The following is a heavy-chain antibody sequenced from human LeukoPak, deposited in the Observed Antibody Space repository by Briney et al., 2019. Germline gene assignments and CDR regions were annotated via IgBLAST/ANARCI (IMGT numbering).Heavy chain of an antibody. CDR1: GGSISSYY. V-gene: IGHV4-59*01. CDR2: IYYSGST. Sequence: SETLSLTCTVSGGSISSYYWSWIRQPPGKGLEWIGYIYYSGSTNYNPSLKSRVTISADTSKNQFSLKLSSVTAADTAVYYCARYYYGSGKEFDPWGQGTLVTVSS. J-gene: IGHJ5*02. D-gene: IGHD3-10*01. CDR3: ARYYYGSGKEFDP.